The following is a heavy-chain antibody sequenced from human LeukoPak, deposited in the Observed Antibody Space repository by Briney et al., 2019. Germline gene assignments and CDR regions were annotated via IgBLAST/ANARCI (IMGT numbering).Heavy chain of an antibody. CDR2: IIPIFGTA. J-gene: IGHJ5*02. CDR3: ARVPYSSSWRYWFDP. V-gene: IGHV1-69*05. D-gene: IGHD6-6*01. Sequence: ASVKVSCKASGGTFSSYAISWVRQAPGQGLEWMGGIIPIFGTANYAQKLQGRVTMTTDTSTSTAYMELRSLRSDDTAVYYCARVPYSSSWRYWFDPWGQGTLVTVSS. CDR1: GGTFSSYA.